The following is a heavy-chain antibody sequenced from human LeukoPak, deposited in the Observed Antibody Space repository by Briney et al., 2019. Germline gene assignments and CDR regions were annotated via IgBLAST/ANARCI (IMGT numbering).Heavy chain of an antibody. J-gene: IGHJ4*02. Sequence: PGGSLRLSCAASGFIVSSNYMSWVRQAPGKGLEWVSVIYSGGSTYYADSVKGRFTISRDNPKNTLYLKMNSLRAEDTAVYYCAPIAIRSGYWGQGTLVTVSS. CDR1: GFIVSSNY. CDR2: IYSGGST. V-gene: IGHV3-66*01. D-gene: IGHD3-9*01. CDR3: APIAIRSGY.